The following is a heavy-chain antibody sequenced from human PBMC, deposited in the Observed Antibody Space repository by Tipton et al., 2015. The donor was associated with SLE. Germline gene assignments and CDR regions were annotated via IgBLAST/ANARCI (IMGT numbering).Heavy chain of an antibody. D-gene: IGHD2-21*01. Sequence: TLSLTCAVYGGSFSGYYWSWIRQPPGKGLEWIGESHQSGTTNYHPSFKSRVTISVDTSKNQFSLRLSSVTDADTAIYFCARAKSAMGSYDTWGQGALVTVSS. CDR2: SHQSGTT. CDR1: GGSFSGYY. CDR3: ARAKSAMGSYDT. V-gene: IGHV4-34*01. J-gene: IGHJ5*02.